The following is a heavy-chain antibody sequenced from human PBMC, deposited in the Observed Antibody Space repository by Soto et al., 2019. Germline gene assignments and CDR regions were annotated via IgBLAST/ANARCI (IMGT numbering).Heavy chain of an antibody. J-gene: IGHJ4*02. CDR3: ARDLNYPAYYFDY. CDR1: GFTFSSYS. CDR2: ISSSSSYI. D-gene: IGHD1-7*01. V-gene: IGHV3-21*01. Sequence: GGFLRLSYAASGFTFSSYSMNWVRQAPGKGLEWVSSISSSSSYIYYADSVKGRFTISXXXAXXXMXLXXXRLRAEDTAVYYCARDLNYPAYYFDYWGQGT.